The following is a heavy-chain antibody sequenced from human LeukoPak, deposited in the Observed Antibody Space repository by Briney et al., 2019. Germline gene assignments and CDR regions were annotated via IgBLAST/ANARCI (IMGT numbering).Heavy chain of an antibody. D-gene: IGHD4-17*01. CDR1: GFTFSSYA. CDR2: ISYDGSNK. V-gene: IGHV3-30*04. J-gene: IGHJ4*02. CDR3: ARVDGDYGPFDY. Sequence: TGGSLRLSCAASGFTFSSYAMHWVRQAPGKGLEWVAVISYDGSNKYYADSVKGRFTISRDNSENTLYLQMNSLRAEDTAVYYCARVDGDYGPFDYWGQGTLVTVSS.